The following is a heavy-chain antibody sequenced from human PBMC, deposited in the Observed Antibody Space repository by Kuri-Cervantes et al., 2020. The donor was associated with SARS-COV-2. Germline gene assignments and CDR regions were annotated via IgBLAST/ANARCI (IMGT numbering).Heavy chain of an antibody. V-gene: IGHV1-24*01. D-gene: IGHD3-3*01. J-gene: IGHJ6*02. CDR2: FDPEDGET. CDR3: ASMGLVLRRYYYGMDV. CDR1: GYTLTELS. Sequence: ASVKVSCKVSGYTLTELSMHWVRQAPGKGLEWMGGFDPEDGETIYAQKFQGRVTTTEDTSTDTAYMELSSLRSEDTAVYYCASMGLVLRRYYYGMDVWGQGTTVTVSS.